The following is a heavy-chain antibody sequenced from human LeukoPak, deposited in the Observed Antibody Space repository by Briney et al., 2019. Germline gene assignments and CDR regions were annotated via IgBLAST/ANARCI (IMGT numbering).Heavy chain of an antibody. CDR1: GGSISSGSYY. CDR3: ARVGVAAAEGDY. D-gene: IGHD6-13*01. V-gene: IGHV4-61*02. J-gene: IGHJ4*02. CDR2: IYTSRST. Sequence: SQTLSLTCTVSGGSISSGSYYWSWIRQPAGKGLEWIVRIYTSRSTNYNPSLKSRVTISVDTSKNQFSLKLSSVTAADTAVYYCARVGVAAAEGDYWGQGALVTVSS.